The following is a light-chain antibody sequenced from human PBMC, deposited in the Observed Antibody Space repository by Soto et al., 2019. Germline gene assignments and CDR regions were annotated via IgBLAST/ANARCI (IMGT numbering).Light chain of an antibody. Sequence: QSALTQPASVSGSPGQSITISCTGSSSDIGAYNYVSWYQQYPGKAPKLMIYEVSYRPSGISKRFSGSKSGNTASLTISGLQAEDEADYYCSSYTSSSTYVFGTGTKVTVL. V-gene: IGLV2-14*01. CDR3: SSYTSSSTYV. J-gene: IGLJ1*01. CDR2: EVS. CDR1: SSDIGAYNY.